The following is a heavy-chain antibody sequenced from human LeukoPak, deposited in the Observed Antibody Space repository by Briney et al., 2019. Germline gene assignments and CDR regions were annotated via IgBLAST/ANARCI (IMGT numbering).Heavy chain of an antibody. CDR1: GYAFSGYY. V-gene: IGHV1-2*02. D-gene: IGHD2-2*02. CDR3: ASLGVVPAAIQGGDY. Sequence: ASVKVSCKASGYAFSGYYMHWVRHAPGPGLEWMGWINPNSGGTNYAQKFHGRVTMTRDTSISTAYMELSRQRSDDTAVYYCASLGVVPAAIQGGDYWGQGNLVTVSS. J-gene: IGHJ4*02. CDR2: INPNSGGT.